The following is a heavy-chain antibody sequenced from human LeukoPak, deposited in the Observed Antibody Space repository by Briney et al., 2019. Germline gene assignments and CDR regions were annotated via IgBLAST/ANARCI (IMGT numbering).Heavy chain of an antibody. CDR2: ISGSSGII. CDR3: ARFGQQQLVSSNWFDP. CDR1: GFTFSSYA. Sequence: GGSLRLSCAASGFTFSSYAMSWVRQAPGKGLEWVSYISGSSGIIDYADSVRGRFTISRDNAKNSLYLQMNSLRAEDTAVYYCARFGQQQLVSSNWFDPWGQGTLVTVSS. D-gene: IGHD6-13*01. V-gene: IGHV3-48*01. J-gene: IGHJ5*02.